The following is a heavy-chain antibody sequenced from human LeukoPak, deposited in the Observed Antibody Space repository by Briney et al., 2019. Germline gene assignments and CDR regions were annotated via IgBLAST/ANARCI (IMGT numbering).Heavy chain of an antibody. Sequence: GGSLRLSCAASGFTFSDYYMSWIRQAPGKGLPPPSHTTPRGSTIYYADSVKGRFTISRDNAKNSLYLQMNSLRAEDTAVYYCARDGYCSGGSCPLGALHYYGMDVWGQGTTVTVSS. CDR2: TTPRGSTI. CDR1: GFTFSDYY. D-gene: IGHD2-15*01. V-gene: IGHV3-11*01. CDR3: ARDGYCSGGSCPLGALHYYGMDV. J-gene: IGHJ6*02.